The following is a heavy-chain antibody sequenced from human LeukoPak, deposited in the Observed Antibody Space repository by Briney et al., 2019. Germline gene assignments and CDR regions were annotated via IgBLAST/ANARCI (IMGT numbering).Heavy chain of an antibody. Sequence: GASVKVSCKASGGAFSSYAISWVRQAPGQGLECMGRIIPILGIANYAQKFQGRVTITADKSTSTAYMELSSLRSEDTAVYYCARCPRTQNWFDPWGQGTLVTVSS. CDR1: GGAFSSYA. CDR2: IIPILGIA. D-gene: IGHD5/OR15-5a*01. V-gene: IGHV1-69*04. CDR3: ARCPRTQNWFDP. J-gene: IGHJ5*02.